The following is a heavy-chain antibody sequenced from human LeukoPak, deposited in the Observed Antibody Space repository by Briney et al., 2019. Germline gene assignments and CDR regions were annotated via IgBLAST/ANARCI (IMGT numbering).Heavy chain of an antibody. Sequence: SETLSLTCTVSGGSISSYYWSWIRQPPGKGLEWIGYIYYSGSTNYNPSLKSRVTISVDTSKNQFSLKLSSVTAADTAVYYCARHYQNLTPATAIRTHFDYWGQGTLVTVSS. CDR1: GGSISSYY. J-gene: IGHJ4*02. V-gene: IGHV4-59*08. CDR2: IYYSGST. D-gene: IGHD2-2*02. CDR3: ARHYQNLTPATAIRTHFDY.